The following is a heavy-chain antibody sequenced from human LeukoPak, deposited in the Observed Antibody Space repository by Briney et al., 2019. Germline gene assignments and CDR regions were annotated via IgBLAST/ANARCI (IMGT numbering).Heavy chain of an antibody. V-gene: IGHV3-15*01. Sequence: GGSLRLSCAASGFTFSNAWMTWVRQAPGKGLEWVARVKSKRDGGTIDYAAPVKGRFTISIDDSKDTLYLQMNSLEIEDAAVYYCTTVGSAWNFDYWGQGTLVTVSS. D-gene: IGHD6-25*01. J-gene: IGHJ4*02. CDR3: TTVGSAWNFDY. CDR2: VKSKRDGGTI. CDR1: GFTFSNAW.